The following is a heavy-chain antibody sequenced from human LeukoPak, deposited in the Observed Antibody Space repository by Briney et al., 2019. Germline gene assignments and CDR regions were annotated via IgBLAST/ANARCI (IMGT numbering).Heavy chain of an antibody. V-gene: IGHV4-4*07. D-gene: IGHD3-16*02. CDR1: GASITGYY. CDR2: IYTSGST. J-gene: IGHJ2*01. Sequence: PSETLSLTCSVSGASITGYYWSWIRQPAGKGLEWIGRIYTSGSTDYNPSLRSRVTMSVDTSKKQFSLRLTSVTAADTALYFCARGVSSYRSAWYFDLWGRGTLVSVSS. CDR3: ARGVSSYRSAWYFDL.